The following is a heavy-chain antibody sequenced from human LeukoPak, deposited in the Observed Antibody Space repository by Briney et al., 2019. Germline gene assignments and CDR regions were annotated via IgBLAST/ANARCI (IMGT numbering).Heavy chain of an antibody. J-gene: IGHJ4*02. CDR2: ISAGGGNT. V-gene: IGHV3-23*01. CDR1: GFTFRTFA. D-gene: IGHD4-17*01. Sequence: GGSLRLSCAASGFTFRTFAMSWVRQAPGKGLECVSVISAGGGNTYYADSVKGRFTISRDNSKNTLYLQMNSLRAEDTAVYYCARVDYGDYGFDYWGQGTLVTVSS. CDR3: ARVDYGDYGFDY.